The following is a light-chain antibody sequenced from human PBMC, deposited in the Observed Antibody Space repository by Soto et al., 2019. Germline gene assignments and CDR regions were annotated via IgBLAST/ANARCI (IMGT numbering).Light chain of an antibody. J-gene: IGLJ1*01. CDR1: SRDGGGYNY. CDR2: DVS. Sequence: QSVLTQPASVSGSAGQSITISCTGTSRDGGGYNYVSWYRQHPGKAPKLMIYDVSNRPSGLSNRFSGSKSGNTASLTISGLQAEDEADYYCSSYTSSSPLEVFGTGTKVTVL. CDR3: SSYTSSSPLEV. V-gene: IGLV2-14*01.